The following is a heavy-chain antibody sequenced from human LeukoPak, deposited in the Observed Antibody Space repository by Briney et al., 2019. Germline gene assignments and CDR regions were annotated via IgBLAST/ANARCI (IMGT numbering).Heavy chain of an antibody. V-gene: IGHV1-46*01. CDR2: INPSGGST. J-gene: IGHJ5*02. CDR3: ARDSSGSTARASNWFDP. D-gene: IGHD6-19*01. CDR1: GYTFTSYY. Sequence: ASVKVSCKASGYTFTSYYMHWVRQAPGQGLEWMGIINPSGGSTSYAQKFQGRVTMTRDTSTSTVYTELSSLRSEDTAVYYCARDSSGSTARASNWFDPWGQGTLVTVSS.